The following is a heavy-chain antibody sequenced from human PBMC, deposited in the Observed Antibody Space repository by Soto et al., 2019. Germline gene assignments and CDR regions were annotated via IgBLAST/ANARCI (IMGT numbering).Heavy chain of an antibody. J-gene: IGHJ6*03. V-gene: IGHV3-33*01. CDR1: EFTFSRHG. Sequence: ESGGGVVQPGRSLRLSGAVSEFTFSRHGMHWVRQAPGKGLQWVGVIWSDGSNEVYADSVKGRFIISRDNSKNILYLQMNSLRAEDTAVYYCARERTFGDNKHNYMDVWGTGITVTVSS. CDR3: ARERTFGDNKHNYMDV. CDR2: IWSDGSNE. D-gene: IGHD3-10*01.